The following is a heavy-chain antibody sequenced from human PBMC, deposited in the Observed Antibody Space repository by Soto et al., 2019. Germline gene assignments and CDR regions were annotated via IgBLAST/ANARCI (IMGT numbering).Heavy chain of an antibody. Sequence: GGSLRLSCAASGFTFSSYSMNWVRQAPGKGLEWVSSISSSSSYIYYADSVKGRFTISRDNAKNSLYLQMNSLRAEDTAVYYCAREENDSSGLYGDYWGQGTLVTVSS. D-gene: IGHD3-22*01. CDR2: ISSSSSYI. CDR1: GFTFSSYS. J-gene: IGHJ4*02. CDR3: AREENDSSGLYGDY. V-gene: IGHV3-21*01.